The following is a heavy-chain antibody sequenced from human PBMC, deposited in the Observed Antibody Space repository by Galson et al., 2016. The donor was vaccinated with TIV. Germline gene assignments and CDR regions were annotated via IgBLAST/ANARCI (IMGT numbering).Heavy chain of an antibody. D-gene: IGHD1/OR15-1a*01. V-gene: IGHV1-2*04. CDR1: GYTFTEYY. CDR2: INPNSGGT. CDR3: AKIGQEHDAFDI. J-gene: IGHJ3*02. Sequence: SVKVSCKASGYTFTEYYIHWVRQAPGQGLEWMGWINPNSGGTMYAQKFQGWATMTRDTSITTAYMELSRLKSDDTAVYYCAKIGQEHDAFDIWGQGTMVTVFS.